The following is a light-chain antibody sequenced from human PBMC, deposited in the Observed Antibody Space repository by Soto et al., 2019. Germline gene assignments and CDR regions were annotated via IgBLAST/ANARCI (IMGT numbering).Light chain of an antibody. J-gene: IGKJ4*01. CDR1: QSVSTN. CDR2: DAS. Sequence: PGARATLCCPTSQSVSTNLAWYQQTPGQAPMFLIYDASNRATGIPARFSGGGSGTDFTLTISSLEPEDFAVYYCQHRKTWPLTFGGGTKVDIK. V-gene: IGKV3-11*01. CDR3: QHRKTWPLT.